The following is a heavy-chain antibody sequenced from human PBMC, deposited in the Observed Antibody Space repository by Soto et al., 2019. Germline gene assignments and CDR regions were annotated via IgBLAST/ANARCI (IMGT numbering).Heavy chain of an antibody. Sequence: EGSLRLSCAASGFTFSHFGMSWVRQSQGKGLEWISYITSSGGTTYYADSVKGRFTISRDNTKNSLYLQMNSLRAEDTAVYYCAKGHVFVAPQNGRSFDSWGQGSLVTVSS. CDR1: GFTFSHFG. CDR3: AKGHVFVAPQNGRSFDS. V-gene: IGHV3-48*03. CDR2: ITSSGGTT. D-gene: IGHD2-21*01. J-gene: IGHJ4*02.